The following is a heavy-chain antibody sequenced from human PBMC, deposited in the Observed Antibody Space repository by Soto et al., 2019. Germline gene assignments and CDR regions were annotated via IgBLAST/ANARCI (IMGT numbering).Heavy chain of an antibody. CDR1: GYSISSSNW. CDR3: ARAPYREGYKYFDY. V-gene: IGHV4-28*01. D-gene: IGHD1-26*01. J-gene: IGHJ4*02. CDR2: IYYSGTT. Sequence: SETLSLTCAVSGYSISSSNWWGWIRQPPGKGLEWIGYIYYSGTTYYNPSLKSRVTISVDTSKTQFSLKLSSVTAADTAVYYCARAPYREGYKYFDYWGQGTLVTVSS.